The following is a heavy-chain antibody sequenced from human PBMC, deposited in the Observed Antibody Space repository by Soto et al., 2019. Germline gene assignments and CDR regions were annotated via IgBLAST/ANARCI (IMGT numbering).Heavy chain of an antibody. CDR1: GFSLSNARMG. V-gene: IGHV2-26*01. J-gene: IGHJ4*02. Sequence: AVPTLVNPTETLTLTCTVAGFSLSNARMGVSWIRQPPGKALEWLAHIFSNDEKTYSPSLKSRLTISTDTFKRQVVLTMTNMDPVDTATYYCARINSDYGDFFDFRGQGTLVTASS. CDR3: ARINSDYGDFFDF. CDR2: IFSNDEK. D-gene: IGHD4-17*01.